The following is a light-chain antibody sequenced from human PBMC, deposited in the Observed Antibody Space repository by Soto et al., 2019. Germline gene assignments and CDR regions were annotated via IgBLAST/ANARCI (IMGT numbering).Light chain of an antibody. J-gene: IGKJ1*01. V-gene: IGKV1-5*03. CDR3: QQYSSYWT. CDR2: EVS. CDR1: QSVSSW. Sequence: DLQMTQSPSTLSASVGDRVTITCRASQSVSSWLAWFQQKPGKAPKLLIYEVSNLESGVPSRFSGSGSGTEFTLTISSLQPEDFATYYCQQYSSYWTFGQGTQVEIK.